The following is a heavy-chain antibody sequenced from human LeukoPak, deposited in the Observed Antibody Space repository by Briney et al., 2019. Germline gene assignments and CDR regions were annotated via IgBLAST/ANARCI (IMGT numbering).Heavy chain of an antibody. CDR3: TNIVVVPAASYYFDY. Sequence: GGSLRLSCAASGFTFSNAWMSWVRQAPGKGLEWVGRIKSKTDGGTTDYAAPVKGRFTIPRDDSKNTLYLQMNSLKTEDTAVYYCTNIVVVPAASYYFDYWGQGTLVTVSS. J-gene: IGHJ4*02. CDR1: GFTFSNAW. D-gene: IGHD2-2*01. CDR2: IKSKTDGGTT. V-gene: IGHV3-15*01.